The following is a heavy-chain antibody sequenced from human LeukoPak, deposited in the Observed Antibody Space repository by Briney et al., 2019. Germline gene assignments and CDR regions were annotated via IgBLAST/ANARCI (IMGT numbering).Heavy chain of an antibody. CDR2: IYYSGST. D-gene: IGHD4-23*01. J-gene: IGHJ4*02. Sequence: SQTLSLTCTVSGGSISSGGYYWSWIRQHPGKGLEWIGYIYYSGSTYYNPSLKSRVTISVDTSKNQFSLKLSSVPAADTAVYYCARVRWAGPSYYFDYWGQGTLVTVSS. CDR1: GGSISSGGYY. V-gene: IGHV4-31*03. CDR3: ARVRWAGPSYYFDY.